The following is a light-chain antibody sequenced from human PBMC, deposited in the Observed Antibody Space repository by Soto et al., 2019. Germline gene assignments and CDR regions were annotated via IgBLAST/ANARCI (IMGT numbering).Light chain of an antibody. CDR2: GAS. V-gene: IGKV3-15*01. Sequence: EIVMTQSPDTLSVSPGERATLSCRASQSVSSNLAWYLQKSGQTHRLLIYGASTRATDIPVRFSGSGSGTEFTLTISSLQSEDFAVYYCQQYDNLPLPFGGGTKVEI. J-gene: IGKJ4*01. CDR3: QQYDNLPLP. CDR1: QSVSSN.